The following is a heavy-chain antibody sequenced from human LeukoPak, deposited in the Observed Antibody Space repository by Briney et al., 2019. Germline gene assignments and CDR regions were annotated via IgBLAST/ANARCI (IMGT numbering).Heavy chain of an antibody. J-gene: IGHJ4*02. CDR2: INPNTGDT. CDR1: GYTFTYYY. V-gene: IGHV1-2*02. CDR3: ASTNYLHF. D-gene: IGHD2-8*01. Sequence: GASVTVSFKASGYTFTYYYMNWVRQAPGQGLEWMGWINPNTGDTQYSQKFRGRVAVTSDTSISTAYMELSGLTSDDTAVYYCASTNYLHFWGQGTLVTVSS.